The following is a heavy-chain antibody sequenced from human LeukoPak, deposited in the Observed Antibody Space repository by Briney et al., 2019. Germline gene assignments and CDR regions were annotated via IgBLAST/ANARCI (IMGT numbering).Heavy chain of an antibody. CDR3: AREGMITFGGVAYYFDY. CDR1: GYTFSSFW. J-gene: IGHJ4*02. D-gene: IGHD3-16*01. Sequence: GGSLRLSCAASGYTFSSFWMSWVRQAPGKGPEWVANIKQDGSEKYYVDSVKGRFTISRDNAKNSLYLQMNSLRAEDTAVYYCAREGMITFGGVAYYFDYWGQGTLVTVSS. CDR2: IKQDGSEK. V-gene: IGHV3-7*01.